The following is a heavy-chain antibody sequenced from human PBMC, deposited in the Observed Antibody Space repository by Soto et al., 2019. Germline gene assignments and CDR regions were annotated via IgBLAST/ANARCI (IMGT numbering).Heavy chain of an antibody. CDR1: GFTFSSYA. J-gene: IGHJ4*02. CDR3: TRPGGSKDY. V-gene: IGHV3-64*04. Sequence: GGSLRLCCSASGFTFSSYARHWVRQAPGKGLEYVSSISTNGGSTHYADSVKGRFTISRDNSKNTAYLQMNSLKTEDTAVYYCTRPGGSKDYWGQGTLVTVSS. D-gene: IGHD2-2*01. CDR2: ISTNGGST.